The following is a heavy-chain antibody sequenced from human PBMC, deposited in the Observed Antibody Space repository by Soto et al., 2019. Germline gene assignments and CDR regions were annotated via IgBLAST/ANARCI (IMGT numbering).Heavy chain of an antibody. CDR2: IDPSDSYT. CDR3: ARAGFGARNWFDP. D-gene: IGHD3-10*01. V-gene: IGHV5-10-1*01. J-gene: IGHJ5*02. CDR1: GYSFTSYW. Sequence: GASLKISCKGSGYSFTSYWISWVRQMPGKGLEWMGRIDPSDSYTNYSPSFQGHVTISADKSISTAYLQWSSLKASDTAMYYCARAGFGARNWFDPWGQGTLVTVSS.